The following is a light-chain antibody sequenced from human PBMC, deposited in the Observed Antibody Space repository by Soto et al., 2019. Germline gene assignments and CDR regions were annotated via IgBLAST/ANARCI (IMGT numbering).Light chain of an antibody. Sequence: EIVMTQSPATLSLSPGERAALSCRASQSINSELAWYQQKPGQPPRLLIYGASTTATGVPARFTGSESGSEFPLTIRGLQSEDFAVYYCQQGHNWPLTLGQGTRLEI. CDR1: QSINSE. CDR2: GAS. CDR3: QQGHNWPLT. V-gene: IGKV3-15*01. J-gene: IGKJ2*01.